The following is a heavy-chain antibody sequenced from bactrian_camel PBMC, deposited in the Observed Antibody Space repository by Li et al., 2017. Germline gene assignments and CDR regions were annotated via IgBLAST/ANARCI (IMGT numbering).Heavy chain of an antibody. CDR1: GYTYSSVC. V-gene: IGHV3S55*01. CDR2: IDRGGST. J-gene: IGHJ4*01. D-gene: IGHD6*01. Sequence: HVQLVESGGGSVEAGGSLSLSCVASGYTYSSVCMGWFRQVPGKEREEVARIDRGGSTEYADSVKGRFTISKEGAHTLSLQMNNLEPEDTAMYYCAARDGGGWFCPELVPANFEHWGQGTQVTVS. CDR3: AARDGGGWFCPELVPANFEH.